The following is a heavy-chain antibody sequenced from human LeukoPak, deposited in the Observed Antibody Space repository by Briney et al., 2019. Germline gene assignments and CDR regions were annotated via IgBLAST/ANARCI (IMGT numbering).Heavy chain of an antibody. CDR2: IYSGGST. D-gene: IGHD3-22*01. CDR3: ARARRGPDYYDSSGYYAFDY. Sequence: GGSLRLSCAASGFTVSSNYMSWVRQAPGKGLEWVSVIYSGGSTYYADSVKGRFTISRDNSKNTLYLQMSSLRAEDTAVYYCARARRGPDYYDSSGYYAFDYWGQGTLVTVSS. J-gene: IGHJ4*02. V-gene: IGHV3-66*01. CDR1: GFTVSSNY.